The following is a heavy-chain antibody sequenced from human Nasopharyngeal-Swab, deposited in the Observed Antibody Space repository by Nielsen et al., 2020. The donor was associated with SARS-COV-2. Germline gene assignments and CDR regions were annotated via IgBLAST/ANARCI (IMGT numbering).Heavy chain of an antibody. D-gene: IGHD3-3*01. J-gene: IGHJ5*02. Sequence: ASVKVSCKASGYTFTSYGISWVRQAPGQGLEWMGWISASNGNTDYAQKFQGRVTMTTDTATTTAYMELRSLRSDDTAIYYCASDGDVSGSLNWCDPWGQGTLVTVSS. CDR2: ISASNGNT. V-gene: IGHV1-18*01. CDR3: ASDGDVSGSLNWCDP. CDR1: GYTFTSYG.